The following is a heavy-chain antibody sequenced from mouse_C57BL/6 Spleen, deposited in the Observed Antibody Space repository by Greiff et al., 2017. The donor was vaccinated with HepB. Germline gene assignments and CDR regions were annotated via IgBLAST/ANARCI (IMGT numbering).Heavy chain of an antibody. CDR1: GYAFSSYW. CDR2: IYPGDGDT. J-gene: IGHJ1*03. CDR3: ARRGYDGPWYVDV. D-gene: IGHD2-3*01. V-gene: IGHV1-80*01. Sequence: VQLQQSGAELVKPGASVKISCKASGYAFSSYWMNWVKQRPGKGLEWIGQIYPGDGDTNYNGKFKGKATLTADKSSSTAYMQLSSLTSEDSAVYFCARRGYDGPWYVDVWGTGTTVTVSS.